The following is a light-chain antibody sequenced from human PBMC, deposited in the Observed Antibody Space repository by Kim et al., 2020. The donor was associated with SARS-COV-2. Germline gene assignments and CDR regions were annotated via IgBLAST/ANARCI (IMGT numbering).Light chain of an antibody. CDR2: DVS. CDR3: ASYTGSLTLYV. J-gene: IGLJ1*01. CDR1: GSVLGRYDY. V-gene: IGLV2-14*03. Sequence: QSITISCTGSGSVLGRYDYVSWYQHHPGKAPKLMIYDVSKRPSGISNRFSGSKSANTASLTIAGLQAEDEADYYCASYTGSLTLYVFGTGTKVTVL.